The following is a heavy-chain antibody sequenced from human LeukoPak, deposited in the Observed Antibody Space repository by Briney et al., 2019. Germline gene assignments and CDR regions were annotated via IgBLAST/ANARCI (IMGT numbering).Heavy chain of an antibody. D-gene: IGHD3-22*01. J-gene: IGHJ3*02. V-gene: IGHV1-69*06. CDR1: GGTFSNYA. CDR3: ARDHSSGYFWFDI. Sequence: GASVKVSCKASGGTFSNYAISWVRQAPGQGLEWMGGIIPIFGTANYAQKFQGRVTITADKSTSTAYMELSSLRSEDTAVYYCARDHSSGYFWFDIWGQGTMVTVSS. CDR2: IIPIFGTA.